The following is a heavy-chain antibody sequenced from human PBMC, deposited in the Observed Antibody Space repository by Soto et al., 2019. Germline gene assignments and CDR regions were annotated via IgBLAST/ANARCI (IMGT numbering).Heavy chain of an antibody. CDR3: AATSTEYHDRSGYWGYFDY. Sequence: SVKVSCKASGFTFTSSAVQWLRQARGQRLDWIAWIVAGASDTRFAQKFQERVTLSMDMSTGTAYMELSSLRSEDTAVCYCAATSTEYHDRSGYWGYFDYWGQGTVVTVSS. CDR2: IVAGASDT. J-gene: IGHJ4*02. D-gene: IGHD3-22*01. V-gene: IGHV1-58*01. CDR1: GFTFTSSA.